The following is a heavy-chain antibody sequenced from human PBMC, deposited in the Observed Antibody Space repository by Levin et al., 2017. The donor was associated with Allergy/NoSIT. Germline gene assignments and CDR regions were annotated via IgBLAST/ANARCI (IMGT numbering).Heavy chain of an antibody. D-gene: IGHD6-6*01. CDR1: GDSVSSNSAA. CDR3: ARDLLIASRLRSNYFDY. J-gene: IGHJ4*02. CDR2: TYYRSKWYN. V-gene: IGHV6-1*01. Sequence: SKTLSLTCAISGDSVSSNSAAWNWIRQSPSRGLEWLGRTYYRSKWYNDYAVSVKSRIIINPDTSKNQFSLHLNSVTPEDTAVYYCARDLLIASRLRSNYFDYWGQGILVTVSS.